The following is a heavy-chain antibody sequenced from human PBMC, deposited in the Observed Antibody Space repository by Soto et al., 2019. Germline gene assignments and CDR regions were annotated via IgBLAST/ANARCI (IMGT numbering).Heavy chain of an antibody. CDR3: AREHNIASLSYYYGMDV. Sequence: QVQLVQSGAEVKKPGSSVNVSCKASGGTFSTYTISWVRQAPGQGLEWMGGIFSIFGTTNYAQKFQDRVTITADESTSTAYMELSSLRSEDSAVYYCAREHNIASLSYYYGMDVWGQGTTVTVSS. CDR1: GGTFSTYT. V-gene: IGHV1-69*01. CDR2: IFSIFGTT. D-gene: IGHD6-13*01. J-gene: IGHJ6*02.